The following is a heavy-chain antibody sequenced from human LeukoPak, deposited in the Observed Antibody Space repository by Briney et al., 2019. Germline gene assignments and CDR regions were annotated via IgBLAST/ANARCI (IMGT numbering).Heavy chain of an antibody. Sequence: GGSLRLSCTTSGFTFGDYAMSWVRQAPGKGLEWVSFIRRKAHGRTSEYAASVKGRFSSSRDDSKSIAYHQMNSLKTEDTAVYFCTRVTYYYDNSGYFHFDSWGQGSLVTVSS. V-gene: IGHV3-49*04. CDR3: TRVTYYYDNSGYFHFDS. CDR1: GFTFGDYA. J-gene: IGHJ4*02. D-gene: IGHD3-22*01. CDR2: IRRKAHGRTS.